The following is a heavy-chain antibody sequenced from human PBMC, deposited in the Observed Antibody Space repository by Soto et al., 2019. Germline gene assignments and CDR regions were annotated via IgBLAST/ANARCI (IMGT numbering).Heavy chain of an antibody. CDR2: IYYSGST. D-gene: IGHD2-21*01. CDR1: GGSISSYY. J-gene: IGHJ5*02. V-gene: IGHV4-59*12. CDR3: ATLPPRIVVSLLPIPT. Sequence: SETLSLTCTVSGGSISSYYWSWIRQPPGKGLEWIGYIYYSGSTNYNPSLKSRVTISVDTSKNQFSLKLRSVTAADTAVYYCATLPPRIVVSLLPIPTWGQGILVTVSS.